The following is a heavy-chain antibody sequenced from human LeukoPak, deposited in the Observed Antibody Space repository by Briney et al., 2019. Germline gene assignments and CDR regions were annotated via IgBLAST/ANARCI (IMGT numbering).Heavy chain of an antibody. V-gene: IGHV3-48*03. CDR2: ISSSGSTI. J-gene: IGHJ5*02. Sequence: PGGSLRLSCAASGFTFSSYEMNWVRQAPGKGLEWVSYISSSGSTIYYADSVKGRFTISRDNAKNSLYLQMNSLRAEDTAVYYCARDSSYSSSWPYNWFDPWGQGTLVTVSS. CDR3: ARDSSYSSSWPYNWFDP. CDR1: GFTFSSYE. D-gene: IGHD6-13*01.